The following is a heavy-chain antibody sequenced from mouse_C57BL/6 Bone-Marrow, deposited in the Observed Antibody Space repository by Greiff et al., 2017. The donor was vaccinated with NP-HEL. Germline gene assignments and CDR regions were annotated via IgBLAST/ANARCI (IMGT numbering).Heavy chain of an antibody. CDR2: IHPSDSDT. CDR3: AIPARGSRGAY. Sequence: VQLQQSGAELVKPGASVKVSCKASGYTFTSYWMHWVKQRPGQGLEWIGRIHPSDSDTNYNQKFKGKATLTVDKSSSTAYMQLSSLTSEDAAVYYCAIPARGSRGAYWGQGTLVTVSA. D-gene: IGHD1-1*01. J-gene: IGHJ3*01. CDR1: GYTFTSYW. V-gene: IGHV1-74*01.